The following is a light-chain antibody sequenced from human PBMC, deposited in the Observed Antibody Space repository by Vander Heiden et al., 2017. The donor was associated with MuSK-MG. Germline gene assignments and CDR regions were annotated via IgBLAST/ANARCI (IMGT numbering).Light chain of an antibody. CDR3: CSYAGSRMV. Sequence: QSALTQPASVSGSPAQSITISCTGTSSDVGSYNLVSWYQQHPGKAPKLMIYEGSKRPSGVSNRFSGSKSGNTASLTISGLQAEDEADYYCCSYAGSRMVFGGGTKLTVL. CDR1: SSDVGSYNL. V-gene: IGLV2-23*01. CDR2: EGS. J-gene: IGLJ2*01.